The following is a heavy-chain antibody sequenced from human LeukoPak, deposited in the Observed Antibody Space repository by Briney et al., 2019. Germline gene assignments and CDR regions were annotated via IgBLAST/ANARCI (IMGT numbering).Heavy chain of an antibody. CDR1: GDSVSKNSVA. CDR2: TYYRSKWYK. V-gene: IGHV6-1*01. D-gene: IGHD3-16*01. CDR3: ARDWGDGAGYDY. J-gene: IGHJ4*02. Sequence: SQTLSLTCAIPGDSVSKNSVAWNWIRQSPSRGLEWLGRTYYRSKWYKDYAVSVKSRITINPDTSKNQFSLHLKSVTPEDTAVYYCARDWGDGAGYDYWGQGTLVTVSS.